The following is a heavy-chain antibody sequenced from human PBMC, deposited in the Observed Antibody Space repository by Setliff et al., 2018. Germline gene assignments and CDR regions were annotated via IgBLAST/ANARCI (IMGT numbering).Heavy chain of an antibody. CDR3: ARGYYNFLSGYYTPYYFDY. CDR2: IYYSGTT. D-gene: IGHD3-3*01. J-gene: IGHJ4*02. CDR1: GASINSSTFF. Sequence: SETLSLTCIVSGASINSSTFFWGWIRQPPGKGLEWIGSIYYSGTTYYNPSVRSRVTISVDTSKNQFSLKLSSVTAADTAVYFCARGYYNFLSGYYTPYYFDYWGQGTLVTVSS. V-gene: IGHV4-39*01.